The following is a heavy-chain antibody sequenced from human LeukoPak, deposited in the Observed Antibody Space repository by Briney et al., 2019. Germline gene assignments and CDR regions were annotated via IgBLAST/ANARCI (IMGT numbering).Heavy chain of an antibody. CDR2: ISGSGRDT. CDR1: GVTFRSYA. CDR3: VKVISSGSYYFFDY. D-gene: IGHD1-26*01. Sequence: GGSLRLSCAASGVTFRSYAMSWVRQAPGKGLEWVSAISGSGRDTYYPDSVKGRFTISRDTSKNTLYLQMNTLRAADTAVYYCVKVISSGSYYFFDYWGQGTPVTVSS. V-gene: IGHV3-23*01. J-gene: IGHJ4*02.